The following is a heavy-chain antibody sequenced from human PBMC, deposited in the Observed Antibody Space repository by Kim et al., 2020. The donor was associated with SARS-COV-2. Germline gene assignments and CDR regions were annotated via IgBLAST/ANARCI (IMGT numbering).Heavy chain of an antibody. CDR3: VKGGGSIYRYFDY. V-gene: IGHV3-23*01. CDR1: GFTFSDYA. Sequence: GGSLRLSCGASGFTFSDYAMSWVRQAPGKGLPWVSTVIICAPSTSSSASVKCRFTISRDNSNNTLYMHMNSLRAEDTALYYCVKGGGSIYRYFDYWGQGTLFTVSS. J-gene: IGHJ4*02. CDR2: VIICAPST.